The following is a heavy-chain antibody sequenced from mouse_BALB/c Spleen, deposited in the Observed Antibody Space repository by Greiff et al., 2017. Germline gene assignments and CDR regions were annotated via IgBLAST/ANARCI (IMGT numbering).Heavy chain of an antibody. V-gene: IGHV3-8*02. CDR2: ISYSGST. D-gene: IGHD1-2*01. J-gene: IGHJ1*01. CDR3: ARGGGYGYWYFDV. CDR1: GDSITSGY. Sequence: EVQRVESGPSLVKPSQTLSLTCSVTGDSITSGYWNWIRKFPGNKLEYMGYISYSGSTYYNPSLKSRISITRDTSKNQYYLQLNSVTTEDTATYYCARGGGYGYWYFDVWGAGTTVTVSS.